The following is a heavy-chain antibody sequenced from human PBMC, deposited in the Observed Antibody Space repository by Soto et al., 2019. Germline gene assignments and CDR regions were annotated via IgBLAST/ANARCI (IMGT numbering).Heavy chain of an antibody. CDR3: ARQGGYCSGGSCYTYYGMDV. J-gene: IGHJ6*02. D-gene: IGHD2-15*01. Sequence: GESLKISCKGSGYSFTSYWIGWVRQMPGKGLEWRGIIYPGDSDARYSPSFQGQVTISADKSISTAYLQWSSLKASDTAMYYCARQGGYCSGGSCYTYYGMDVWGQGTTVTVSS. V-gene: IGHV5-51*01. CDR1: GYSFTSYW. CDR2: IYPGDSDA.